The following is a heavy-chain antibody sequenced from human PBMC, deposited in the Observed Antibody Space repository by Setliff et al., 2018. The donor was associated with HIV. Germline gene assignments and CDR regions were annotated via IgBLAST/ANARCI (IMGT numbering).Heavy chain of an antibody. V-gene: IGHV3-7*03. Sequence: PGGSLRLSCAASGFSFSAYWMNWVRQAPGKGLEWVANIKPDGSEKYYVDSVKGRFTISRDNAKNSLYLQMNSLRADDTAVYYCAREATRYYFDYWGQGTLVTVSS. CDR2: IKPDGSEK. D-gene: IGHD2-15*01. CDR1: GFSFSAYW. CDR3: AREATRYYFDY. J-gene: IGHJ4*02.